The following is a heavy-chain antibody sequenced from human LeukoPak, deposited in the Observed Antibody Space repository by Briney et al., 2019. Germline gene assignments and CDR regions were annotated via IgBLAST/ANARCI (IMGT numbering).Heavy chain of an antibody. Sequence: AASVKVSCKASGYTFTNYGISWVRQAPGQGLEWVGWISVINDNTNYAQKLQDRVTMTTDTSTSTAYVELRSLTSDDTAVYYCARDYYDRSGFDYWGQGTLVTVSS. CDR2: ISVINDNT. CDR1: GYTFTNYG. V-gene: IGHV1-18*01. J-gene: IGHJ4*02. CDR3: ARDYYDRSGFDY. D-gene: IGHD3-22*01.